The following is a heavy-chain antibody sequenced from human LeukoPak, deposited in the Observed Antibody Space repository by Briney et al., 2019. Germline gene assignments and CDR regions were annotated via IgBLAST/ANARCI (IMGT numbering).Heavy chain of an antibody. J-gene: IGHJ4*02. CDR3: ASANPGYSSGPVDY. V-gene: IGHV1-18*01. CDR1: GYTFTSYG. Sequence: GASVKVSCKASGYTFTSYGISWVRQAPGQGLEWMGWISAYNGNTNYAQKLQGRVTMTTDTSTSTAYMELRSLRSDDTAVYYCASANPGYSSGPVDYWGQGTLVTVSS. D-gene: IGHD6-19*01. CDR2: ISAYNGNT.